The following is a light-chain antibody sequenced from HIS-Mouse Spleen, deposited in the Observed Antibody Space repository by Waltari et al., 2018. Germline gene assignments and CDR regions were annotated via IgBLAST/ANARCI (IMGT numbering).Light chain of an antibody. CDR1: SSDVGGYNY. V-gene: IGLV2-14*01. CDR3: SSYTSSSTYVV. CDR2: EVS. Sequence: QSALTQPASVSGSPGQSITISCTGTSSDVGGYNYVPWYQPHPGKAPKLMIYEVSNRPSGVSNRFSGSKSGNTASLTISGLQAEDEADYYCSSYTSSSTYVVFGGGTKLTVL. J-gene: IGLJ2*01.